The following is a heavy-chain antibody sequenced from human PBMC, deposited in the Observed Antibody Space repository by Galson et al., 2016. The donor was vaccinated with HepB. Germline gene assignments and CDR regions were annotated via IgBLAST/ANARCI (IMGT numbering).Heavy chain of an antibody. J-gene: IGHJ6*02. Sequence: SLRLSCAASGFTFSSYAMTWVRQAPGKGLDWVSTISGSGDETNYADSVKGRFTFSRDNSKNTLYLQMNSLRAEDTAVYYCARDPQYQLTNYYYYGMDVWGQGTTVTV. CDR1: GFTFSSYA. CDR2: ISGSGDET. V-gene: IGHV3-23*01. D-gene: IGHD2-2*01. CDR3: ARDPQYQLTNYYYYGMDV.